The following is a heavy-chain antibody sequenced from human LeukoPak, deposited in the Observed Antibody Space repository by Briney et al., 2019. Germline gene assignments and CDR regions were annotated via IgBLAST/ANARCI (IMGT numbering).Heavy chain of an antibody. Sequence: PGGSLRLSCAASRFTFSSYGMHWVRQAPGKGLEWVAVISYDGSNKYYADSVKGRFTISRDNSKNTLYLQMNSLRAEDTAVYYCAREAASSGSYFIYHYDYWGQGTLVTVSS. CDR3: AREAASSGSYFIYHYDY. CDR1: RFTFSSYG. V-gene: IGHV3-30*03. D-gene: IGHD1-26*01. CDR2: ISYDGSNK. J-gene: IGHJ4*02.